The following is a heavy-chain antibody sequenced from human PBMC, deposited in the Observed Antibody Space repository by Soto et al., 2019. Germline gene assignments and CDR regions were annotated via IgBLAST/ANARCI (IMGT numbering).Heavy chain of an antibody. J-gene: IGHJ4*02. V-gene: IGHV1-46*01. Sequence: SLKVTCKSSAYTFTSYYMHWVRQAHGQGLEWMRVINLSSGTTSFAQNFQGRFTMTRDTSTSTVYMEVSSLRSEDTAVYYCARWSTGYSDYWGQGTQVTVST. CDR1: AYTFTSYY. CDR2: INLSSGTT. D-gene: IGHD3-9*01. CDR3: ARWSTGYSDY.